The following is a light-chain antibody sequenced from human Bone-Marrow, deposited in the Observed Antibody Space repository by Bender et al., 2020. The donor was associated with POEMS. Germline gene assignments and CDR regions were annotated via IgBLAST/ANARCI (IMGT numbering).Light chain of an antibody. Sequence: QSVLTQPPSASGTPGQRVTISCSASNSNIGTNAVNWYQQFPGAAPKLLIYSDNQVPSWVPDRFYAFKSGTSASLAISGLQSEGEADYYCAAWDAGLGGGVFGGGNKLTVL. V-gene: IGLV1-44*01. J-gene: IGLJ3*02. CDR3: AAWDAGLGGGV. CDR1: NSNIGTNA. CDR2: SDN.